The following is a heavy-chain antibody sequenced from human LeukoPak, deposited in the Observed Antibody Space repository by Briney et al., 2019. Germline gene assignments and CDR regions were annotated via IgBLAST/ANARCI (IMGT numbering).Heavy chain of an antibody. J-gene: IGHJ4*02. V-gene: IGHV3-11*04. CDR1: GFTFSDYY. Sequence: GGSLRLSCAASGFTFSDYYMSWLRQAPGKGLEWVSFISDDTKTIKYGDFVQGRFTISRDNAKNSMYLQMNSLRVEDTAVYYCARRFRDWGQGILVTVS. D-gene: IGHD3-16*01. CDR3: ARRFRD. CDR2: ISDDTKTI.